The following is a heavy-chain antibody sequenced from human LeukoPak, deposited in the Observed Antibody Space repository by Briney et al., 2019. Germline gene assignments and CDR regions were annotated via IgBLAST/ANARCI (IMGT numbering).Heavy chain of an antibody. Sequence: SQTLSLTCAISGDSVSSNSAAWDWIRQSPSRGLEWLGRTYYRSKWYNDYAVSVKSRITINPDTSKNQFSLQLNSETPEDTAVYYCARDTPLEQWLVLGPWGQGTLVTVSS. CDR3: ARDTPLEQWLVLGP. D-gene: IGHD6-19*01. CDR2: TYYRSKWYN. J-gene: IGHJ5*02. CDR1: GDSVSSNSAA. V-gene: IGHV6-1*01.